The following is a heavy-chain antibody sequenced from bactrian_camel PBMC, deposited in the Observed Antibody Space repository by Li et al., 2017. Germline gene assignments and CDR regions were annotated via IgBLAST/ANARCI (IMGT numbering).Heavy chain of an antibody. J-gene: IGHJ4*01. CDR1: GAIGRRFC. CDR2: ISDGGDAT. Sequence: HVQLVESGGGSVQAGGSLKLSCAVSGAIGRRFCIGWFRQLPGMKREREEVAAISDGGDATYYADSARGRFTISVDGAGDTQYLQMNNLKPEDTASYYCASLNPGGDCGGWLKSPPNKYSQGTQVTVS. D-gene: IGHD1*01. V-gene: IGHV3S45*01.